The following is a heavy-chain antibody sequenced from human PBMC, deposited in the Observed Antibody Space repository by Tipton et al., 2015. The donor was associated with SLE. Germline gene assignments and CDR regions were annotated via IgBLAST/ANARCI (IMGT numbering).Heavy chain of an antibody. V-gene: IGHV4-39*07. CDR2: FAHSGST. D-gene: IGHD3-3*01. Sequence: TLSLTCTVSGDSISRGSYYWTWIRQTPGKGLEWIGSFAHSGSTFYNPSLKSRVSISASTSKNEFSLTLTSVTVADTAVYFCARGGITMFGLVTSDYWGQGAMVTVSS. CDR1: GDSISRGSYY. J-gene: IGHJ4*02. CDR3: ARGGITMFGLVTSDY.